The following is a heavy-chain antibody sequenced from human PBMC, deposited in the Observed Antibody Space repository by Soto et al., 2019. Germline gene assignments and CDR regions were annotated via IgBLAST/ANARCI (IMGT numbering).Heavy chain of an antibody. Sequence: QVQLQESGPGLVKPSETLSLTCTVSGGSMTTYYWGWIRQPPGKGLEWIGYINYSGNTKYNSSLKSRVTISVDTSKNQFSLKLTSVTAADTAVYYCVRSYCRDGVRCNWFDPWGQGTLVTVSS. D-gene: IGHD2-15*01. CDR1: GGSMTTYY. J-gene: IGHJ5*02. CDR3: VRSYCRDGVRCNWFDP. CDR2: INYSGNT. V-gene: IGHV4-59*01.